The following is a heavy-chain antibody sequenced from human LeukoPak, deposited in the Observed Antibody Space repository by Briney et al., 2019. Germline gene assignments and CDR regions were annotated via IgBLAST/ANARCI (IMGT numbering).Heavy chain of an antibody. J-gene: IGHJ4*02. CDR1: GYSFTSYW. Sequence: GESLKISCKGSGYSFTSYWIGWVRQMPGKGLEWMGIIYPGDSDTRYSPSFQGQVTISADKSISTAYLQWSSLKASDTAMYYCARNLDYADYPYLFDDWGQGTLVTVSS. D-gene: IGHD4-17*01. CDR2: IYPGDSDT. V-gene: IGHV5-51*01. CDR3: ARNLDYADYPYLFDD.